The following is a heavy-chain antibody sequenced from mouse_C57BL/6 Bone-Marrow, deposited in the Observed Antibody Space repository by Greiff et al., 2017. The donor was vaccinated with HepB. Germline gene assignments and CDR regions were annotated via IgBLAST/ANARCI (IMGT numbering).Heavy chain of an antibody. CDR2: IRNKANGYTT. D-gene: IGHD2-10*01. CDR3: ARSYLGDY. J-gene: IGHJ4*01. CDR1: GFTFPDYY. Sequence: EVKLVESGGGLVQPGGSLSLSCAASGFTFPDYYMSWVRQPPGKALEWLGFIRNKANGYTTEYSASVKGRFTISRDNSQSILYLQMNALRAEDSATYYCARSYLGDYWGQGTSVTVSS. V-gene: IGHV7-3*01.